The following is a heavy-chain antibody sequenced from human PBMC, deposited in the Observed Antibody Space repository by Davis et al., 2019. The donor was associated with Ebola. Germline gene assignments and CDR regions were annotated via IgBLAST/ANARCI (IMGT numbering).Heavy chain of an antibody. CDR1: GYSFTSYW. J-gene: IGHJ4*02. V-gene: IGHV5-10-1*01. CDR3: ARFDFWSGYPTFDY. CDR2: IDPSDSYT. D-gene: IGHD3-3*01. Sequence: GESLKISCKSSGYSFTSYWISWVRQMPGKGLEWMGRIDPSDSYTNYSPSFQGHVTISADKSISTAYLQWGSLKASDTAMYYCARFDFWSGYPTFDYWGQGTLVTVSS.